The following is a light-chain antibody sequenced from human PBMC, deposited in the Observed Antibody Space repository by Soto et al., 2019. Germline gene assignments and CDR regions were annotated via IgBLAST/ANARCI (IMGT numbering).Light chain of an antibody. CDR2: DVS. Sequence: QSALTQPASVSGSPGQSITISCTGTSSDFGGYNYVSWYQQHPGKAPKLMIYDVSNRRSGVSNRFSGSKSGNTASLTISGFQAEDEADYYCSSYTSSSTLEVFGTGTKVTVL. J-gene: IGLJ1*01. V-gene: IGLV2-14*01. CDR3: SSYTSSSTLEV. CDR1: SSDFGGYNY.